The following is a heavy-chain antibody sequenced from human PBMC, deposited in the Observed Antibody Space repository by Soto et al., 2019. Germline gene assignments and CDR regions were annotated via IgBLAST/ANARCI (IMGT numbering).Heavy chain of an antibody. CDR3: AREGYSSSGYYYFYGMDV. J-gene: IGHJ6*02. V-gene: IGHV1-18*01. D-gene: IGHD6-13*01. CDR1: GYTFTSYG. Sequence: QVQLVQSGAEVKKPGASVKVSCKASGYTFTSYGISWVRQAPGQGLEWMGWISVYNGNTNYAQKLQGRVTMTTDTSTNTADMELRSLRSDDTAVYYCAREGYSSSGYYYFYGMDVWGQGTTVTVSS. CDR2: ISVYNGNT.